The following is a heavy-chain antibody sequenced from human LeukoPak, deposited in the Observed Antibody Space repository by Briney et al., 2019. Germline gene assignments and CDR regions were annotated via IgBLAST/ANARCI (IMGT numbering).Heavy chain of an antibody. V-gene: IGHV1-2*02. D-gene: IGHD2-15*01. CDR2: INPNSGGT. Sequence: GASVKVSCTASGYTFTGYYMHWVRQAPGQGHEGMGWINPNSGGTNYAQKFQGRVPMTRDTSISTAYMELSRLRSDDTAVYYCAGDRLPRRGGRNWFDPWGQGTLVTVSS. J-gene: IGHJ5*02. CDR1: GYTFTGYY. CDR3: AGDRLPRRGGRNWFDP.